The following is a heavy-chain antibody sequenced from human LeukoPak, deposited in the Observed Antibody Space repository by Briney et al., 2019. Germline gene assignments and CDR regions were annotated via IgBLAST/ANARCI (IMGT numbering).Heavy chain of an antibody. D-gene: IGHD2-15*01. CDR2: ISSSSYI. Sequence: GGSLRLSCAASGFTFSSYAMSWVRQAPGKGLEWVSSISSSSYIYYADSVKGRFTISRDNAKNSLYLQMNSLRAEDTAVYYCARDLAGYCSGGSCYTYYYYYMDVWGKGTTVTVSS. CDR3: ARDLAGYCSGGSCYTYYYYYMDV. V-gene: IGHV3-21*01. CDR1: GFTFSSYA. J-gene: IGHJ6*03.